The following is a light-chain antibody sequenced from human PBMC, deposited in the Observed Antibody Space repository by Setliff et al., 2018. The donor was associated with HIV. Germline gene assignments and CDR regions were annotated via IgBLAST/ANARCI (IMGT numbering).Light chain of an antibody. J-gene: IGLJ1*01. Sequence: QSALAQPASVSGSPGQSITISCTGTNSDIGGYDYVYWYQQQPGKAPKLMIYEVSGRPSGVSYRFSGSKSGTTASLTISGLQTEDEVDYFCSSYTSSGTLVVFGTGTEVTVL. V-gene: IGLV2-14*01. CDR1: NSDIGGYDY. CDR3: SSYTSSGTLVV. CDR2: EVS.